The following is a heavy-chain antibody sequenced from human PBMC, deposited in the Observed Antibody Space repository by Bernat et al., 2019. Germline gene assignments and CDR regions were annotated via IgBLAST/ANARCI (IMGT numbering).Heavy chain of an antibody. D-gene: IGHD6-13*01. CDR3: ARERRHSSSWNFDY. J-gene: IGHJ4*02. CDR1: GFTFSSYA. Sequence: QVQLVESGGGVVQPGRSLRLSCAASGFTFSSYAMHWVRQAPGKGLEWVAVISYDGSNKYYADSVKGRFTISRDNSKNTLYLQMNSLRAEDTAVYYCARERRHSSSWNFDYWGQGTLVTVSS. V-gene: IGHV3-30-3*01. CDR2: ISYDGSNK.